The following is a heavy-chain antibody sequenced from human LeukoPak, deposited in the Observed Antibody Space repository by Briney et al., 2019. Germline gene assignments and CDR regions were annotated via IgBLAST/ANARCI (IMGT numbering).Heavy chain of an antibody. CDR2: ISVSKSDI. V-gene: IGHV3-21*01. Sequence: GGSLRLSCAASGFTFSSYSMNWIRQAPGRGLEWVSSISVSKSDIYYADSVKGRFTISRDNAKNSVYLQMNSLRAEDTAVYYCARGQDYYYYYMDVWGKGTTVIVSS. CDR1: GFTFSSYS. CDR3: ARGQDYYYYYMDV. J-gene: IGHJ6*03.